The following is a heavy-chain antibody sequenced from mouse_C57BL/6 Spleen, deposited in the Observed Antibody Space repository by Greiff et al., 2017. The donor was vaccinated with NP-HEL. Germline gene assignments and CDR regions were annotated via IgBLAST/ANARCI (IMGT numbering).Heavy chain of an antibody. CDR3: ARSDYGSPFDY. D-gene: IGHD1-1*01. CDR1: GYTFTSYW. J-gene: IGHJ2*01. CDR2: IDPSDSYT. Sequence: QVQLQQSGAELVKPGASVKLSCKASGYTFTSYWMQWVKQRPGQGLEWIGKIDPSDSYTNYNQKFKGKATLTVDTSSSTAYMQLSSLTSEDSAVYYCARSDYGSPFDYWGQGTTLTVSS. V-gene: IGHV1-50*01.